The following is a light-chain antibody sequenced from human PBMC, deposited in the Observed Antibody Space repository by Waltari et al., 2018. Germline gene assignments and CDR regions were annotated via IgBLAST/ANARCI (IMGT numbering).Light chain of an antibody. CDR3: QQYSSSPIT. Sequence: DIVLTQSPDSLAVSLGERATIDCWSSQSLFFGASGKNYLAWYQQKPGQPPKVLIYWAFTREAGVPERISGSGSGAHFTLTVDSLQAEDVAVYYCQQYSSSPITFGQGTRLEI. CDR2: WAF. CDR1: QSLFFGASGKNY. J-gene: IGKJ5*01. V-gene: IGKV4-1*01.